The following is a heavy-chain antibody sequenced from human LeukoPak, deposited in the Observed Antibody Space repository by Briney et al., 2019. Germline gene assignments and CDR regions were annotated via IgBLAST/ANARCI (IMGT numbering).Heavy chain of an antibody. V-gene: IGHV4-34*01. CDR2: INHSGST. CDR1: GGSFSGYY. J-gene: IGHJ5*02. D-gene: IGHD6-13*01. CDR3: ARRGSSWYERWFDP. Sequence: SETLSLTCAVYGGSFSGYYWSWIRQPPGKGLEWIGEINHSGSTNYNPSLKSRVTISVDTSKNQFSLKLSSVTAADTAVYYCARRGSSWYERWFDPWGRGTLVTVSS.